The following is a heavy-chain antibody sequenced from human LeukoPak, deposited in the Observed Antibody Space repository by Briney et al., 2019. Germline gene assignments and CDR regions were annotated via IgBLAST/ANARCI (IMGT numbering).Heavy chain of an antibody. CDR3: ARAPLIDY. J-gene: IGHJ4*02. V-gene: IGHV4-34*01. CDR2: INHSGST. Sequence: SETLSLTCAVYGGSFSGYYWSWIRQSPGKGLEWIGEINHSGSTNYNPSLKSRVTISVDTSKNQFSLKLSSVTAADTAVYYCARAPLIDYWGQGTLVTVSS. CDR1: GGSFSGYY.